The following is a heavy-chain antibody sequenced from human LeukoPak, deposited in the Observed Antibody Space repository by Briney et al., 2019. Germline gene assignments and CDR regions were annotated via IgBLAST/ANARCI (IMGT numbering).Heavy chain of an antibody. CDR3: AREEVTTGWFVP. J-gene: IGHJ5*02. V-gene: IGHV4-61*02. D-gene: IGHD4-11*01. CDR1: GGSISSGSYY. CDR2: IYTSGST. Sequence: PSQTLSLTCTVSGGSISSGSYYWSWIRQPAGKGLEWIGRIYTSGSTNYNPSLKSRVTISVDTSKNQFSLKLSSVTAADTAVYYCAREEVTTGWFVPWGQGTLVTVSS.